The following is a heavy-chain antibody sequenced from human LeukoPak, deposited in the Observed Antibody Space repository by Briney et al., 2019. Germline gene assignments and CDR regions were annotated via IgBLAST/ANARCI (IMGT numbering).Heavy chain of an antibody. J-gene: IGHJ6*04. CDR3: ARDWSDYGELDV. Sequence: GSLRLSCAASGFTFSSYSMNWVRQAPGKGLEWVSSISSSSSYIYYADSVKGRFTISRDNAKNSLYLQLNSLRVEDTAVYYCARDWSDYGELDVWGKGATVIVSS. CDR2: ISSSSSYI. V-gene: IGHV3-21*01. D-gene: IGHD4-17*01. CDR1: GFTFSSYS.